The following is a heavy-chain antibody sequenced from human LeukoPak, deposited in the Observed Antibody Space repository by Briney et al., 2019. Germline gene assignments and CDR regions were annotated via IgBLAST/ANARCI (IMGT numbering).Heavy chain of an antibody. CDR3: ARAEGYYDSSGNDAFDI. J-gene: IGHJ3*02. Sequence: GRSLRLSCAASGFTFSSYGMHWVRQAPGKGLEWVAVIWYDGSNKYYADSVKRRFTISRDNSKNTLYLQMNSLRAEDTAVYYCARAEGYYDSSGNDAFDIWGQGTMVTVSS. D-gene: IGHD3-22*01. CDR1: GFTFSSYG. V-gene: IGHV3-33*01. CDR2: IWYDGSNK.